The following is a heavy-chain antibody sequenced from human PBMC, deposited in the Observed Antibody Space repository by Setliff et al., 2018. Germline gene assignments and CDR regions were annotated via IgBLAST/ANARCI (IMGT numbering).Heavy chain of an antibody. CDR3: ARGGGYNSGSYQGGFYYMDV. Sequence: SETLSLTCAVYGGSFSDYHWSWIRQTPGKGLEWIGKINHSGSSTYNPSLKSRVTISLYTSKSQFSLTLSPVTAADTAVYYCARGGGYNSGSYQGGFYYMDVWGKGTTGTVSS. CDR1: GGSFSDYH. CDR2: INHSGSS. J-gene: IGHJ6*03. V-gene: IGHV4-34*01. D-gene: IGHD6-19*01.